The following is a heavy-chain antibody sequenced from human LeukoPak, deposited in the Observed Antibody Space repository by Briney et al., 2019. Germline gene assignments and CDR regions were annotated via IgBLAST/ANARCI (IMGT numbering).Heavy chain of an antibody. V-gene: IGHV1-24*01. CDR1: GYTFTGYF. D-gene: IGHD1-26*01. J-gene: IGHJ3*02. CDR3: ATDLRWELRNAFDI. Sequence: GASVKVSCKASGYTFTGYFMHWVRQAPGKGLEWMGGFDPEDGETIYAQKFQGRVTMTEDTSTDTAYMELSSLRSEDTAVYYCATDLRWELRNAFDIWGQGTMVTVSS. CDR2: FDPEDGET.